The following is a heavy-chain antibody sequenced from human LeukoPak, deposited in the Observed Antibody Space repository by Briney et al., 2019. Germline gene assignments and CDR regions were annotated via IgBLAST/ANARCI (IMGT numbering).Heavy chain of an antibody. CDR3: AKDHGTAVAGFYY. CDR1: GFSLSTYG. D-gene: IGHD6-19*01. J-gene: IGHJ4*02. V-gene: IGHV3-23*01. CDR2: ITGTGGST. Sequence: GGSLRLSCAASGFSLSTYGVSWVRQPPGKGLECVSGITGTGGSTYYADSVKGRFTVSRDTSKNTLYLQMNSLRAEDTAIYYCAKDHGTAVAGFYYWGQGTLVTVSS.